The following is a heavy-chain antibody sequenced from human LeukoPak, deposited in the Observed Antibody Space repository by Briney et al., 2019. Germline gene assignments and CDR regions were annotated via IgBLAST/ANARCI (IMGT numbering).Heavy chain of an antibody. V-gene: IGHV4-59*01. CDR1: GFTFSDYY. J-gene: IGHJ6*03. CDR2: IYYSGST. Sequence: GSLRLSCAASGFTFSDYYMSWIRQPPGKGLEWIGYIYYSGSTNYNPSLKSRVTISVDTSKNQFSLKLSSVTAADTAVYYCARLQYRYYYMDVWGKGTTVTVSS. D-gene: IGHD4-11*01. CDR3: ARLQYRYYYMDV.